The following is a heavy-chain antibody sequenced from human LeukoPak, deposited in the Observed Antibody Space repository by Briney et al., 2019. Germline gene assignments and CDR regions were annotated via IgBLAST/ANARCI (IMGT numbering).Heavy chain of an antibody. Sequence: LEWXXXXXGSGGNTYYADSVKGRFTISRDNSKNTVFLQMNSLRAEDTAVYYCAKWGDYDVLTGYYVSDYWGQGTLVTVSS. D-gene: IGHD3-9*01. V-gene: IGHV3-23*01. CDR2: XXGSGGNT. J-gene: IGHJ4*02. CDR3: AKWGDYDVLTGYYVSDY.